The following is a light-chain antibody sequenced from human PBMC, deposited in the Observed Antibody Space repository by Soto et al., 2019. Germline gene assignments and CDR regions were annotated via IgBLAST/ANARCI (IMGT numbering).Light chain of an antibody. V-gene: IGKV3-20*01. CDR3: QQYGSSPSIT. CDR2: GAS. Sequence: TRSLSPGKRATSYRRSSQSVSEYLAWYQQKPGQAPRLLIYGASSRATGIPDRFGGIGSGTAVSAIIISLESEESAVFYCQQYGSSPSITFGQGTRLENK. J-gene: IGKJ5*01. CDR1: QSVSEY.